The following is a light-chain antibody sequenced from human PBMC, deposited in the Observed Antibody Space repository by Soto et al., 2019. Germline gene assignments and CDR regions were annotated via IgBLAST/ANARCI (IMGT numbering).Light chain of an antibody. Sequence: QSALTQPRSVSGSPGQSVTISCTGTSSDVGRYNFVSWYQQHPDKAPKLMIYDVIKRPSGVPDRFSGSKSGNTASLTIYGLQAEDEADYHCCSYAGSYTHGFGTGTKLTVL. CDR1: SSDVGRYNF. CDR2: DVI. J-gene: IGLJ1*01. V-gene: IGLV2-11*01. CDR3: CSYAGSYTHG.